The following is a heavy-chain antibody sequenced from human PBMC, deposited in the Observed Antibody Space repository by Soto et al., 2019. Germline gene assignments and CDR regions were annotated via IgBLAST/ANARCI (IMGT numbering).Heavy chain of an antibody. Sequence: SVKVSCKASGLTFATAAVQWVRQAPGQRLEWIGWIVVASGKTSYTQKFQQRLAITRDMSTGTAFLEINSLRFEDTAVYYCEADQLYSLAWGQGTLVTVSS. CDR2: IVVASGKT. D-gene: IGHD3-3*01. V-gene: IGHV1-58*01. J-gene: IGHJ1*01. CDR1: GLTFATAA. CDR3: EADQLYSLA.